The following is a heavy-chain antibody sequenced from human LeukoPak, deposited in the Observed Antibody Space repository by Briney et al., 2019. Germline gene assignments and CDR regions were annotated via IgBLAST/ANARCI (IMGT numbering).Heavy chain of an antibody. CDR3: ARDAAKAQLAYFDY. D-gene: IGHD6-13*01. CDR1: GGSISSSSYY. V-gene: IGHV4-39*07. J-gene: IGHJ4*02. Sequence: SETLSLTCTVSGGSISSSSYYGGWIRQPPGKGLEWIGSIYYSGSTYYNPSLKSRVTISVDTSKNQFSLKLSSVTAADTAVYYCARDAAKAQLAYFDYWGQGTLVTVSS. CDR2: IYYSGST.